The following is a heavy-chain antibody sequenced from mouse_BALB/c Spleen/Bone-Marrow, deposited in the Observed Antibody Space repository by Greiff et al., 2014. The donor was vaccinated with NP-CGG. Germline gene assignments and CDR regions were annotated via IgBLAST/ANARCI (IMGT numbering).Heavy chain of an antibody. CDR1: GFNIKDYY. V-gene: IGHV14-4*02. J-gene: IGHJ2*01. CDR2: IDPENGDT. CDR3: NARGDFGFDYFDY. Sequence: VQLQQSGAELVRSGASVKLSCTASGFNIKDYYMHWVKQRPEQGLEWIGWIDPENGDTEYAPKFQGKATMTADTSSNTAYLQLNHLTTEDPAVYYCNARGDFGFDYFDYWGQGTTLTVSS. D-gene: IGHD1-2*01.